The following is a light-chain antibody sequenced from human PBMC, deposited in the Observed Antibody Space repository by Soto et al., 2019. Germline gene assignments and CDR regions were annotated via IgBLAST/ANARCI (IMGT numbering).Light chain of an antibody. J-gene: IGKJ4*01. CDR1: QSVSSN. Sequence: EIVMTQSPATLSVSPGERATLSCRASQSVSSNLAWYQQEPGQAPRLIIYDASSRATGFPARFSGSGSGTEFNLTISSLQPEDFGVYYCQQYNNWPSATFGGGTKVDIK. V-gene: IGKV3-15*01. CDR3: QQYNNWPSAT. CDR2: DAS.